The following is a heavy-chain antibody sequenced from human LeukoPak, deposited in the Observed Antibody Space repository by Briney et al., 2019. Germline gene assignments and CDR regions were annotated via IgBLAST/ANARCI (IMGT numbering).Heavy chain of an antibody. CDR1: GGSISSYY. CDR2: IYYSGST. CDR3: ARFGSGWLDY. J-gene: IGHJ4*02. V-gene: IGHV4-59*01. Sequence: PSETLSLTCTVSGGSISSYYWSWIRQPPGKGLEWIGYIYYSGSTNYNPSLKSRVTISVDTSKNQFSLRLSPVTAADTAVYYCARFGSGWLDYWGQGTLVTVSS. D-gene: IGHD6-19*01.